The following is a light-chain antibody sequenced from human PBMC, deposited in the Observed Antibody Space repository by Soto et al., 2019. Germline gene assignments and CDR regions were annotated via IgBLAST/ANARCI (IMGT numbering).Light chain of an antibody. CDR3: LQDYNYPLT. J-gene: IGKJ4*01. V-gene: IGKV1-6*02. CDR1: LGIRND. Sequence: AIQLTQSPSALYASVGDRVTITCRASLGIRNDLGWYQQKPGEAPRLLVYAASTLQSGVPSRFSGSGSGREFTLTISILQLEDFGTYYCLQDYNYPLTVGGGTRLEI. CDR2: AAS.